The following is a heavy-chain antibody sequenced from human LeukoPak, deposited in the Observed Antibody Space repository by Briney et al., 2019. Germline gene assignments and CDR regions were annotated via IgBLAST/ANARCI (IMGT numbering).Heavy chain of an antibody. D-gene: IGHD6-19*01. CDR2: IYYSGST. Sequence: SETLSLTCTVSGGSISSYYWSWIRQPPGKGLEWIGYIYYSGSTNYNPSLKSRVTISVDTSKNQFSLKLSSVTAADTAVYYCARSADRIAVAGNYNWFDPWGQGTLVTVSS. V-gene: IGHV4-59*08. CDR3: ARSADRIAVAGNYNWFDP. CDR1: GGSISSYY. J-gene: IGHJ5*02.